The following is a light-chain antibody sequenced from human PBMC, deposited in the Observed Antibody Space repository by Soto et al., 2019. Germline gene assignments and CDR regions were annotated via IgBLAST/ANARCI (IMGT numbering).Light chain of an antibody. V-gene: IGKV2-30*01. CDR2: RVS. CDR1: QSLVYSDGNPY. Sequence: DVVMTQSPLSLPVTLGQPASISCRSSQSLVYSDGNPYFNWFQQRPGQSPKRLIYRVSTRGSCVPCRFSGSGSGTDFTLNISSVEAEDGGGYYCMQGTLWRMTFGQGTNVDI. CDR3: MQGTLWRMT. J-gene: IGKJ1*01.